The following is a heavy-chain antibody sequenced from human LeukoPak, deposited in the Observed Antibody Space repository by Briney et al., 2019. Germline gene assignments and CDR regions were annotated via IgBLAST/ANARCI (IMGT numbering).Heavy chain of an antibody. J-gene: IGHJ4*02. CDR3: ARPPQGSSGSLGFDY. Sequence: GESLKISCKGSGYTFTNYWIGWVRQMPGKGLEWMGIIYPADPDTRYSPSFQGQVTISADKSISTAYLQWSSLKASDTAMYYCARPPQGSSGSLGFDYWGQGTLVTVSS. D-gene: IGHD6-19*01. CDR1: GYTFTNYW. V-gene: IGHV5-51*01. CDR2: IYPADPDT.